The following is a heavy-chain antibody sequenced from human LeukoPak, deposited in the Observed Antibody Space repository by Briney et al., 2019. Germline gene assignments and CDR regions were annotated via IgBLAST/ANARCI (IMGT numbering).Heavy chain of an antibody. V-gene: IGHV3-7*03. CDR1: GFTFSSYW. D-gene: IGHD2-15*01. CDR2: IKQDGSEK. CDR3: AREVGYCSGGSCYFGFDY. J-gene: IGHJ4*02. Sequence: PGGSLRLSCAASGFTFSSYWMGWVRQAPGKGLEWVANIKQDGSEKYYVDSVKGRFTISRENAKNSLYLQMNSLRAEDTAVYYRAREVGYCSGGSCYFGFDYWGQGTLVTVSS.